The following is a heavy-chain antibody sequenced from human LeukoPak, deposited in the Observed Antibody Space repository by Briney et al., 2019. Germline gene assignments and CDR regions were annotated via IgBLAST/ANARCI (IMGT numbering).Heavy chain of an antibody. V-gene: IGHV4-59*01. J-gene: IGHJ4*02. D-gene: IGHD3-3*02. Sequence: SSETLSLTCTVSDDSISGYYWSWIRQPPGKGLEWIGYVYHTGHTHYSPSLKSRVTVSLDTSRDQVSLMLSSVTAADTAVYYCARHIFGHLFDYWGQGTLVLVSS. CDR2: VYHTGHT. CDR3: ARHIFGHLFDY. CDR1: DDSISGYY.